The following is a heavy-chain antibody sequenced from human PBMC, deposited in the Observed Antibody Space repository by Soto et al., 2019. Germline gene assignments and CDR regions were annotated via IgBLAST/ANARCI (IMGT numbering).Heavy chain of an antibody. Sequence: ASVKVSCKASGYTFTSYAMHWVRQAPGQRLEWMGWINAGNGNTKYSQKFQGRVTITRDTSASTAYMELSSLRSEDTAVYYCASGLGYCSSTSCYEPYYFDYWGQGTLVTVSS. J-gene: IGHJ4*02. V-gene: IGHV1-3*01. CDR2: INAGNGNT. D-gene: IGHD2-2*01. CDR1: GYTFTSYA. CDR3: ASGLGYCSSTSCYEPYYFDY.